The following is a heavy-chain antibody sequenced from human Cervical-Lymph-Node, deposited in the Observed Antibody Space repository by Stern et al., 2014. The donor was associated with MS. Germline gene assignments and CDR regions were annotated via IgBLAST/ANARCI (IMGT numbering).Heavy chain of an antibody. Sequence: VQLVESGGGVVQPGRSLRLSCAASGFTFSTYGMHWVRQAPGKGLEWVAVIWYDGSNKYYVDSVKGRFTISRDNSKNTLYLEMNSLRDEDTAIYYCARDRLDHYDRSGSFMADALDVWGQGTMVTVSS. J-gene: IGHJ3*01. V-gene: IGHV3-33*01. D-gene: IGHD3-22*01. CDR1: GFTFSTYG. CDR2: IWYDGSNK. CDR3: ARDRLDHYDRSGSFMADALDV.